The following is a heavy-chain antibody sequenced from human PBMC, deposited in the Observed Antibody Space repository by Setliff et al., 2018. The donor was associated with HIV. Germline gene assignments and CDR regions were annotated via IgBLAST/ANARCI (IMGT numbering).Heavy chain of an antibody. CDR2: IYHSGST. J-gene: IGHJ4*02. CDR3: ARHLPARYYDSSGYYYTDY. V-gene: IGHV4-38-2*01. D-gene: IGHD3-22*01. Sequence: SETLSLTCAVSGYSISSGYYWGWIRQPPGKGLEWIGSIYHSGSTYYSPSLKSRVTISVVTSKNQFSLKLNSVTAADTAVYYCARHLPARYYDSSGYYYTDYWGQGTLVTVSS. CDR1: GYSISSGYY.